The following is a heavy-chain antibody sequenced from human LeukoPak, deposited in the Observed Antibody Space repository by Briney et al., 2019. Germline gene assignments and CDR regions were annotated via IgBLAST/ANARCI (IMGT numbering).Heavy chain of an antibody. CDR2: ISGSGGST. J-gene: IGHJ4*02. CDR3: AKDRLRWLLISLDY. D-gene: IGHD5-24*01. V-gene: IGHV3-23*01. CDR1: GFTFSSYA. Sequence: GGSLRLSCAASGFTFSSYAMSWVRQAPGRGLEWVSTISGSGGSTYYADSVKGRFTISRDNSKNALYLQMNSLRAEDTAVYYCAKDRLRWLLISLDYWGQGTLVTVSS.